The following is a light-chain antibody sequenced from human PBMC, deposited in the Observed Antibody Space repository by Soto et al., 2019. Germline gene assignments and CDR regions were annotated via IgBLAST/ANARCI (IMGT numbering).Light chain of an antibody. V-gene: IGLV2-14*03. CDR1: SSDVGAYNF. CDR2: KVY. J-gene: IGLJ1*01. CDR3: SAYTVSRTYV. Sequence: QSVLTQPASVSGSPGQSITISCTGTSSDVGAYNFVSWHQQHPGKDPKLMIYKVYDRPSGISYRFPGYKSGNTAYLTISGLQGEDEADYYCSAYTVSRTYVFGTGTKVTV.